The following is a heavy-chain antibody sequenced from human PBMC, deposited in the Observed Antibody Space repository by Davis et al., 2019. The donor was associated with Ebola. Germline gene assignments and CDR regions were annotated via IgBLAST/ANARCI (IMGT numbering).Heavy chain of an antibody. D-gene: IGHD2-15*01. Sequence: AASVKVSCKASGYTFTGYYMHWVRQAPGQGLEWMGRIIPILGIANYAQKFQGRVTITADKSTSTAYMELSSLRSDDTAVYYCARGWPTGYYFDYWGQGTLVTVSS. CDR3: ARGWPTGYYFDY. CDR2: IIPILGIA. J-gene: IGHJ4*02. V-gene: IGHV1-69*04. CDR1: GYTFTGYY.